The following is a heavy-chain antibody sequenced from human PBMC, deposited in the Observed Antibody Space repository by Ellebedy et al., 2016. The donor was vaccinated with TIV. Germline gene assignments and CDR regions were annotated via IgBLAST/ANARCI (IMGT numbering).Heavy chain of an antibody. CDR3: ARSTVRGKYYFDY. Sequence: AASVKVSCKASGYTFTNYYLHWVRQAPGLGLEWMGIINPSGGSTSYAQKFQGRITVTRDTSTSTLYMELSSLRSEDTAVYYCARSTVRGKYYFDYWGQGTLVTVSS. CDR2: INPSGGST. V-gene: IGHV1-46*01. J-gene: IGHJ4*02. CDR1: GYTFTNYY. D-gene: IGHD3-10*01.